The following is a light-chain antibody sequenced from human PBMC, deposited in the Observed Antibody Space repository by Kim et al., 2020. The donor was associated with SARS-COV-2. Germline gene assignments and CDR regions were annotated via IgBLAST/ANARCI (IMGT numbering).Light chain of an antibody. J-gene: IGKJ4*01. CDR1: QSVSSTY. CDR3: QQYGTSPRT. CDR2: GTS. V-gene: IGKV3-20*01. Sequence: SPGEGATLSCRASQSVSSTYLAWYQQKSGQAPRLRIYGTSNRATGIPDRFSGSGSGTDFTLTISRLEPEDFAVYYCQQYGTSPRTFGGGTKVDIK.